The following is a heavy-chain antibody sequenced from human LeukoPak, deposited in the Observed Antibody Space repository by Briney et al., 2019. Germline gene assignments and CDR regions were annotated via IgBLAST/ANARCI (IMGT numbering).Heavy chain of an antibody. J-gene: IGHJ5*02. CDR1: VYTFTVYY. V-gene: IGHV1-8*02. CDR3: ASLYSSSSLA. CDR2: MNPNSGNT. D-gene: IGHD6-6*01. Sequence: GASVKVSCKDSVYTFTVYYMHWVRQAPGQGLEWMGWMNPNSGNTGYAQKFQGRVTMARDTSISTAYMELSSLRSEDTAVYYCASLYSSSSLAWGQGTLVTVSS.